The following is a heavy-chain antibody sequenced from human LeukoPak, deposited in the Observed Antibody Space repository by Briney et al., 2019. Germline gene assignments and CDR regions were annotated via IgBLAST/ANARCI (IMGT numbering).Heavy chain of an antibody. CDR2: ISSSSSTI. CDR3: AELGITMIGGV. CDR1: GFTFSSYS. J-gene: IGHJ6*04. Sequence: GGSLRLSCAASGFTFSSYSMNWVRQAPGKGLEWVSYISSSSSTIYYGDSVKGRFTISRDNAKNSLDLQMNSLRAEDTAVYYCAELGITMIGGVWGKGTTVTISS. D-gene: IGHD3-10*02. V-gene: IGHV3-48*01.